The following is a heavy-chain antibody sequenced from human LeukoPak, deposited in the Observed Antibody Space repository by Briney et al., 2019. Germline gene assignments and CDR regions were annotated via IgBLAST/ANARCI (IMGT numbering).Heavy chain of an antibody. D-gene: IGHD6-25*01. CDR3: AKEPTSYSSGWYFQD. CDR1: GFTFSNYG. V-gene: IGHV3-30*18. Sequence: GGSLRLSCAPSGFTFSNYGMQWVRQAPGKGPEWVAVVSYDGITKFYADSVKGRFTISRDNSKNTVDLQMYSLRDEDTAVYYCAKEPTSYSSGWYFQDWGQGTLVTVSS. CDR2: VSYDGITK. J-gene: IGHJ1*01.